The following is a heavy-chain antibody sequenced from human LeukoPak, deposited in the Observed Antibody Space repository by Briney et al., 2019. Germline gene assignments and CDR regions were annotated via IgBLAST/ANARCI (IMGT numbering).Heavy chain of an antibody. CDR1: GFTFSSYG. Sequence: PGGSLRLSCAASGFTFSSYGMYWVRQAPGKGLEWVAVIWYDGSNKYYVDSVKGRFTISRDNSKNTLYLQMNSLRAEDTAVYYCAKGSDYDSSGNDGFDIWGQGTMVTVSS. CDR3: AKGSDYDSSGNDGFDI. D-gene: IGHD3-22*01. CDR2: IWYDGSNK. V-gene: IGHV3-33*06. J-gene: IGHJ3*02.